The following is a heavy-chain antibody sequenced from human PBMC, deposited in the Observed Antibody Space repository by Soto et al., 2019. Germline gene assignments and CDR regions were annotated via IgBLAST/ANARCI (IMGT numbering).Heavy chain of an antibody. CDR1: GYIFTRFW. Sequence: GESMKIYCNASGYIFTRFWIDCGRKMPGKGLEWMGFIYPGDSDTRYSPSFQDQVTISADKSISTAYLQWSSLKASDTAIYYCASRKKTTDAFDIWGQGTMVTVSS. CDR3: ASRKKTTDAFDI. V-gene: IGHV5-51*01. D-gene: IGHD1-1*01. J-gene: IGHJ3*02. CDR2: IYPGDSDT.